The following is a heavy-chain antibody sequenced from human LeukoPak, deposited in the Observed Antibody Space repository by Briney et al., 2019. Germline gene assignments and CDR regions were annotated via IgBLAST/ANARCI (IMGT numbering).Heavy chain of an antibody. D-gene: IGHD3-22*01. CDR1: GGSINYNY. CDR3: ARIHRRADASGHYYDDWYFDL. V-gene: IGHV4-4*07. CDR2: IYASGST. Sequence: PSETLSLTCTVSGGSINYNYWSWIRQPAGRGLEWIGRIYASGSTNYNPSLKSQVTMSVDTSNNQLSLNMTSVTAADTAVYYCARIHRRADASGHYYDDWYFDLWGRGTLVTVSS. J-gene: IGHJ2*01.